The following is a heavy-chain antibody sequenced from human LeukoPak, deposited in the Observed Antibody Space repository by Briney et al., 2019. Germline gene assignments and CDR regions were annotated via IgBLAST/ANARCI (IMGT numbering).Heavy chain of an antibody. D-gene: IGHD6-13*01. J-gene: IGHJ4*01. CDR3: ARSSWDEYYFDY. V-gene: IGHV3-7*03. CDR2: IKQDGSEK. Sequence: GGSLRLSCVVSGFTFSSYWMSWVRQAPGKGLEWVANIKQDGSEKYYVDSVKGRFTISRDNAKNSLYLQMNTLRAEDTALYYCARSSWDEYYFDYWGQGTLVTVSS. CDR1: GFTFSSYW.